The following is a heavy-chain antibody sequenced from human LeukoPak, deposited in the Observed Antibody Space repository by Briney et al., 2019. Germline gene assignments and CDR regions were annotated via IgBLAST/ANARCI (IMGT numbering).Heavy chain of an antibody. CDR1: GFTFSDYY. J-gene: IGHJ4*02. Sequence: PGGSLRLSCAPSGFTFSDYYMSWIRQAPGKGLEWVSYISSSGNNIYYADSVKGRFTISRDNAKNSLYLQMNSLRAEDTAVYYCARDWAGGPHDYWGQGTLVTVCS. V-gene: IGHV3-11*04. CDR3: ARDWAGGPHDY. D-gene: IGHD3-10*01. CDR2: ISSSGNNI.